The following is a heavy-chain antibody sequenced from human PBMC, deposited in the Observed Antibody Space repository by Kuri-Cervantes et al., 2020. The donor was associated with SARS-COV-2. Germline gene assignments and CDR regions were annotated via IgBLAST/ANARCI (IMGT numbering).Heavy chain of an antibody. J-gene: IGHJ6*03. CDR3: ARDRYYYMDV. CDR2: ISSNGGGT. CDR1: GFTFSSYA. V-gene: IGHV3-64*01. Sequence: GESLKISCAASGFTFSSYAMHWVRQAPGKGLEYVSAISSNGGGTYYANSVKGRFTISRDNSKNTLYPQMGSLRAEDMALYYCARDRYYYMDVWGKGTTVTVSS.